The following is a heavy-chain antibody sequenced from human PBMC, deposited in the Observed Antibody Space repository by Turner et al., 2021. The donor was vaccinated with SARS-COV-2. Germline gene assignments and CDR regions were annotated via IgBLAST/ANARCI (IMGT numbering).Heavy chain of an antibody. J-gene: IGHJ4*02. CDR2: VYGKGAT. D-gene: IGHD3-16*02. CDR3: VRHGVESRYFVY. V-gene: IGHV4-39*01. Sequence: QLHLQESGPTLLKAADTLSLTCNVSRDSPGGGLYFWGWLRQPPGKGLEWIGTVYGKGATYYNPSLRGRVTASVDTSKNQVFLSLRSVTAADTAVYYCVRHGVESRYFVYWGQGILVTVSS. CDR1: RDSPGGGLYF.